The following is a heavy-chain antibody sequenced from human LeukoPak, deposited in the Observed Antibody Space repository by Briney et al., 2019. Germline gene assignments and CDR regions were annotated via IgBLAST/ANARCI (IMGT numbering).Heavy chain of an antibody. V-gene: IGHV4-30-4*01. CDR2: IYYSGST. CDR1: GGSISSGGYY. J-gene: IGHJ6*02. CDR3: ARDETSFHYGMDV. Sequence: PSETLSLTCTVSGGSISSGGYYWSWIRQPPGKGLEWIGYIYYSGSTYYNPSLKSRVTISVDTSKNQFSLKLSSVTAADTAVYYCARDETSFHYGMDVWGQGTTVTVSS.